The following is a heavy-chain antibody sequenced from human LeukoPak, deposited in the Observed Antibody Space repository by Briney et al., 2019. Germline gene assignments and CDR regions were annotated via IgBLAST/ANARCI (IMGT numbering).Heavy chain of an antibody. V-gene: IGHV3-21*01. CDR2: ISSSSSYI. CDR3: ASPPGYCSSTSCRIHSNYPSG. D-gene: IGHD2-2*01. J-gene: IGHJ4*02. CDR1: GFTFSSYS. Sequence: SGGSLRLSCAASGFTFSSYSMNWVRQAPGKGLEWVSSISSSSSYIYYADSVKGRFTISRDNAKNSLYLQMNSLRAEDTAVYYCASPPGYCSSTSCRIHSNYPSGWGQGTLVTVSS.